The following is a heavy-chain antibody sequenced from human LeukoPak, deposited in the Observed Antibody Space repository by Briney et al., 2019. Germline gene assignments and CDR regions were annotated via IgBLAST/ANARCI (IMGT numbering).Heavy chain of an antibody. J-gene: IGHJ3*02. CDR3: ARNMITFGQNAFDI. Sequence: ASVKVSCKASGYTFTSYDINWVRQATGQGLEWMGWMNPNSGNTGYAQKFQGRVTITRNTSISTAYMELSSLRSEDTAVYYCARNMITFGQNAFDIWGQGTMVTVSS. CDR2: MNPNSGNT. V-gene: IGHV1-8*03. CDR1: GYTFTSYD. D-gene: IGHD3-16*01.